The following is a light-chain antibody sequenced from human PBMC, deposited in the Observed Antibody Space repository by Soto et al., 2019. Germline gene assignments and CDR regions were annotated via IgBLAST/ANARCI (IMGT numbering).Light chain of an antibody. CDR3: TSPTPGSLYV. V-gene: IGLV2-14*01. J-gene: IGLJ1*01. Sequence: QSVLTQPASVSGSPGQSITISCTGTSSDVGNYNYVSWYQQYPGRVPKLLIYMVSNRASGVSNRFSGSKSGNTASLTISGLQAEDEADYFCTSPTPGSLYVCGTGTKV. CDR2: MVS. CDR1: SSDVGNYNY.